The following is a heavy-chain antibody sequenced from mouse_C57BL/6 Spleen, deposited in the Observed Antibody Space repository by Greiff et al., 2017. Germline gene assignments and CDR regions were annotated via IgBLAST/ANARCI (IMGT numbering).Heavy chain of an antibody. J-gene: IGHJ1*03. V-gene: IGHV1-72*01. Sequence: QVHVKQPGAELVKPGASVKLSCKASGYTFTSYWMHWVKQRPGRGLEWIGRIDPNSGGTKYNEKFKSKATLTVDKPSSSAYMQLSSLTSDDSAVFDCARGDWYMDDWGTGTTVTVSS. CDR2: IDPNSGGT. CDR3: ARGDWYMDD. CDR1: GYTFTSYW.